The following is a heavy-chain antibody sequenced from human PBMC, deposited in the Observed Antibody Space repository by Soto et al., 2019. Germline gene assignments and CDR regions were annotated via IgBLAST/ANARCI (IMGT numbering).Heavy chain of an antibody. CDR3: ARVNDYSNTHFDY. J-gene: IGHJ4*02. D-gene: IGHD4-4*01. Sequence: PSETLSLTCAVYGGSFSGYYWTWIRQPPGTGLEWIGEINHSGSTNYNPSLKSRVTISVDTSKNQFSLKLTSVTAADTAVYYCARVNDYSNTHFDYWGQGTLVTVSS. V-gene: IGHV4-34*01. CDR2: INHSGST. CDR1: GGSFSGYY.